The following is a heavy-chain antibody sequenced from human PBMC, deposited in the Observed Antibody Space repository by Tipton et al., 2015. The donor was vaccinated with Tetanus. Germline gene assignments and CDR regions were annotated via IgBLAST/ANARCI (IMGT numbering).Heavy chain of an antibody. CDR3: ARDQGGGRVVRLNWFDP. Sequence: TLSLTCTVSGASINAGGYLWTWVRQHPGKGLEWIGNIYYTELTSYTPSLNSRVSISVDTSKNQFSLNLTSVTAADTAVYYCARDQGGGRVVRLNWFDPWGHGTLVTVSS. CDR1: GASINAGGYL. J-gene: IGHJ5*02. CDR2: IYYTELT. V-gene: IGHV4-31*03. D-gene: IGHD6-6*01.